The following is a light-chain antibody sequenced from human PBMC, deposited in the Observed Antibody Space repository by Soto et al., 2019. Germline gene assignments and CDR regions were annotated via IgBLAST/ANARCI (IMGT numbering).Light chain of an antibody. Sequence: QSLLAQPPSSCGTSLQVVTSSCAVVDSNIGSNSVYWYQHLPRMAPKLLIYYNNQRPSGVPDRFSGSRSGTSASLAIVGLRSEDEAVYYCAAWDASLSACVFGNGTKVTVL. V-gene: IGLV1-47*02. J-gene: IGLJ1*01. CDR1: DSNIGSNS. CDR3: AAWDASLSACV. CDR2: YNN.